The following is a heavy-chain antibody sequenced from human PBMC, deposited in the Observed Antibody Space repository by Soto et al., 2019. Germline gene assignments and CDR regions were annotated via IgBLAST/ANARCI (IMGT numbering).Heavy chain of an antibody. CDR1: GDSVSSDSAA. J-gene: IGHJ6*02. CDR2: AYYRSKWFD. D-gene: IGHD2-15*01. V-gene: IGHV6-1*01. Sequence: SPTLSLTCAISGDSVSSDSAAWHWIRQSPSRGLEWLGRAYYRSKWFDDYAVSVKSRITITPDTSRNQLSLQLNSVTPEDTAVYYCARVRYCRGGSCYYGMDVWGQGTTVTVSS. CDR3: ARVRYCRGGSCYYGMDV.